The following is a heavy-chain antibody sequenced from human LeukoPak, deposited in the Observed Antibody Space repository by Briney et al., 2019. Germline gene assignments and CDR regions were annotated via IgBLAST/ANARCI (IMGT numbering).Heavy chain of an antibody. V-gene: IGHV4-34*01. Sequence: ASETLSLTCAVYGGSFSGYYWSWIRQPPGKGLEWIGEINHSGSTNYNPSLKSRVTISVDTSKNQFSLKLSSVTAADTAVYYCARSRGVLLWFGESPNFDYWGQGTLVTVSS. CDR1: GGSFSGYY. J-gene: IGHJ4*02. CDR3: ARSRGVLLWFGESPNFDY. D-gene: IGHD3-10*01. CDR2: INHSGST.